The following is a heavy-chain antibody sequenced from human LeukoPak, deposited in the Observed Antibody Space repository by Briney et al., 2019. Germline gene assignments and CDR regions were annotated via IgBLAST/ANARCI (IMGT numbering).Heavy chain of an antibody. J-gene: IGHJ4*02. D-gene: IGHD3-22*01. CDR1: GYTFTSYY. CDR3: ARARGPLHYYDSSGQKEYYFDY. CDR2: INPSGGST. Sequence: ASVKVSCKASGYTFTSYYMHWVRQAPGQGLEWMGIINPSGGSTSYAQKFQGRVTITADKSTSTGYMELSSLRSGDTAVYYCARARGPLHYYDSSGQKEYYFDYWGQGTLVTVSS. V-gene: IGHV1-46*01.